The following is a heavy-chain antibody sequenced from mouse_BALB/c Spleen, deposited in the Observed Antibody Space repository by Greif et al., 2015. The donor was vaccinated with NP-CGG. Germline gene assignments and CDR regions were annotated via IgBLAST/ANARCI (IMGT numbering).Heavy chain of an antibody. CDR1: GYTFTSYW. Sequence: QVQLQQSGAELVKPGAPVKLSCKASGYTFTSYWMNWVKQRPGRGLEWIGRIDPSDSETHYNQKFKDKATLTVDKSSSTAYIQLSSLTSEDSAVYYCARHDYDDGAMDYWGQGTSVTVSS. D-gene: IGHD2-4*01. CDR3: ARHDYDDGAMDY. V-gene: IGHV1-69*02. CDR2: IDPSDSET. J-gene: IGHJ4*01.